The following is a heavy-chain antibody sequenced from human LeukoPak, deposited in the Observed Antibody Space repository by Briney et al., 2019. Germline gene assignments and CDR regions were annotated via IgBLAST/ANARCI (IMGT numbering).Heavy chain of an antibody. D-gene: IGHD3-10*01. Sequence: PGGSLRHSCAASGCTFSSYSMNWVRQAPGKGLEWVSYISSSSSTVYYADSVKGRFTISRDNAKNSLYLHMNSLRDEDTAVYYCARDGMVRGVIIWDAFDIWGQGTMVTVSS. V-gene: IGHV3-48*02. J-gene: IGHJ3*02. CDR2: ISSSSSTV. CDR1: GCTFSSYS. CDR3: ARDGMVRGVIIWDAFDI.